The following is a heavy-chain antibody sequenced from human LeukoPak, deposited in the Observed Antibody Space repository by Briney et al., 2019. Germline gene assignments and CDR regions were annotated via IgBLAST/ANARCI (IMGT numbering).Heavy chain of an antibody. Sequence: PSETLSLTCAVHGGAFSGYYWGWIRKPPGKGLKWIGEINHIGSTNYNPSLKSRVTISVDTSKNQFSLKLSSVTAADTAVYYCARGYCSSTSCYLYYYYGMDVWGQGPTVTVSS. D-gene: IGHD2-2*01. CDR1: GGAFSGYY. J-gene: IGHJ6*02. CDR3: ARGYCSSTSCYLYYYYGMDV. CDR2: INHIGST. V-gene: IGHV4-34*01.